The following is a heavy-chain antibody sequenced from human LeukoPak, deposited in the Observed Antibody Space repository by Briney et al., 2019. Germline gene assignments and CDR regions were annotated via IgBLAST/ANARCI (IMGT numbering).Heavy chain of an antibody. Sequence: PSETLPLTCTVSGGPISIISSSTYYWGWIRQAPGKGLEWIGSLYYGENSHYNPSLKSRATLSVDTSNNQFSLKLTSVTAADAAVYFCARQLPTAAADTRGYFDYWGQGTVVTVSS. J-gene: IGHJ4*02. CDR2: LYYGENS. CDR3: ARQLPTAAADTRGYFDY. D-gene: IGHD6-25*01. CDR1: GGPISIISSSTYY. V-gene: IGHV4-39*01.